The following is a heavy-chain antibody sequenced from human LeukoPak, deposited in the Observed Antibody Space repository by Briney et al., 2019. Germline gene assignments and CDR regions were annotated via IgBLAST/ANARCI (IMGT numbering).Heavy chain of an antibody. D-gene: IGHD3-22*01. CDR2: ISAYNGNT. V-gene: IGHV1-18*01. CDR3: ARGRNYYDSSRYYYEGDAFDI. J-gene: IGHJ3*02. Sequence: GASVKVSCKASGYTFTSYGISWVRQAPGQGLEWMEWISAYNGNTNYAQKLQGRVTMTTDTSTSTAYMELSSLRSEVTAVYYCARGRNYYDSSRYYYEGDAFDIWGQGTMVTVSS. CDR1: GYTFTSYG.